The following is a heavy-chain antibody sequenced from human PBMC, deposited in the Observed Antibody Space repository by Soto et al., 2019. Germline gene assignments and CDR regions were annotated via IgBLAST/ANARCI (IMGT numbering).Heavy chain of an antibody. Sequence: QITLMESGPTLVKPTQTLTLTCTFSGFSLSTSAEGVGWIRQPPGKALEWLALIYWDGDERYSPSLKSRLTITKDTSKNQVVLTMTNMDPADTATYSCAHGSCTSADCYPNPYLDYWGQGILVTVSS. D-gene: IGHD2-2*01. J-gene: IGHJ4*02. CDR2: IYWDGDE. CDR3: AHGSCTSADCYPNPYLDY. CDR1: GFSLSTSAEG. V-gene: IGHV2-5*02.